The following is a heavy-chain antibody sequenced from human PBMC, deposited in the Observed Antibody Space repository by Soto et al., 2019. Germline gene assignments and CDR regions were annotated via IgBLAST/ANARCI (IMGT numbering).Heavy chain of an antibody. CDR2: ISAYNGNT. CDR3: ARDPMITFGGPTPDAFDI. J-gene: IGHJ3*02. V-gene: IGHV1-18*01. CDR1: GYTFTSYG. Sequence: ASVKVSCKASGYTFTSYGISWVRQAPGQGLEWMGWISAYNGNTNYAQKLQGRVTMTTDTSTSTAYMELRSLRSDDTAVYYCARDPMITFGGPTPDAFDIWGQGTMVTVSS. D-gene: IGHD3-16*01.